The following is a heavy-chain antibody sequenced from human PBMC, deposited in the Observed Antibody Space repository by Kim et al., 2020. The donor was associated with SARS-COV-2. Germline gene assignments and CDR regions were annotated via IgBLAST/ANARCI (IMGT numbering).Heavy chain of an antibody. D-gene: IGHD1-1*01. CDR2: IRSKANGYAT. V-gene: IGHV3-73*01. CDR3: TSVPGTTLAFWDAVDI. J-gene: IGHJ3*02. Sequence: GGSLRLSCAASGFTFSGSALHWVRQASGKGLEWVGRIRSKANGYATAYAASLKGRFTISSDDSKNTAYLQMNSLKNEDTAVYYCTSVPGTTLAFWDAVDIWGQGTMVTVSS. CDR1: GFTFSGSA.